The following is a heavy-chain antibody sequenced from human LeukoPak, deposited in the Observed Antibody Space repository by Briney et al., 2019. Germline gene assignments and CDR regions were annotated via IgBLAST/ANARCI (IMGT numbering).Heavy chain of an antibody. J-gene: IGHJ5*02. CDR3: AREGFLRMGIVGATGWFDP. Sequence: KSSETLSLTCTVSGGSFSSYYWSWIRQPPGKGLEWIGYIYYSGTTNYNPSLKSRVTMSVDTSENQYSLKLSSVTAADTAVYYCAREGFLRMGIVGATGWFDPWGQGTLVTVSS. D-gene: IGHD1-26*01. CDR2: IYYSGTT. V-gene: IGHV4-59*01. CDR1: GGSFSSYY.